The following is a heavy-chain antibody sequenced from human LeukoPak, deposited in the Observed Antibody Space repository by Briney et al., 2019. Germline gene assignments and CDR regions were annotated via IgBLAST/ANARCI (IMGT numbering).Heavy chain of an antibody. D-gene: IGHD6-19*01. V-gene: IGHV3-23*01. CDR2: ISGSGSST. Sequence: PGGSLRLSCAASGFTFSSYAMTWVRQAPGKGLEWVSAISGSGSSTYYADSVKGRFTISRDNSKNTLYLQMNSLRAEDTAVYYCARVPYSSGWYHYYYYGMDVWGQGTTVTVSS. J-gene: IGHJ6*02. CDR1: GFTFSSYA. CDR3: ARVPYSSGWYHYYYYGMDV.